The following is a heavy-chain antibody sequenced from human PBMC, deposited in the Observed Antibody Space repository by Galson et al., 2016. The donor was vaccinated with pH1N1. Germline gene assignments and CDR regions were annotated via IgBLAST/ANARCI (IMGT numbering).Heavy chain of an antibody. V-gene: IGHV1-46*01. CDR2: IDPSGGST. D-gene: IGHD3-22*01. J-gene: IGHJ4*02. CDR3: ARGGYWVY. CDR1: GYTFTTQY. Sequence: SVKVSCKASGYTFTTQYVNWVRQAPGQGLEWLGVIDPSGGSTTYAQKFQGRVTVTVDTSTSTVYMELSSLRSDDTAMYYCARGGYWVYWGQRTLVTVSS.